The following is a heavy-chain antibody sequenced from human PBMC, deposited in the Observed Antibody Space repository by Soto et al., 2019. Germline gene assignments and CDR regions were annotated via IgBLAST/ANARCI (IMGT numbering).Heavy chain of an antibody. Sequence: EVQLLESGGGLVQPGGSLRLSCAASGFTFSSYAMSWVRQAPGKGLEWVSGISGNGDNTYYADSVKGRFTISRDNSKNTVYLQMNSLRAEDTAVYYCAKGQLSMIVVVITYIDYWGQGTLVTVSS. CDR1: GFTFSSYA. J-gene: IGHJ4*02. V-gene: IGHV3-23*01. CDR3: AKGQLSMIVVVITYIDY. D-gene: IGHD3-22*01. CDR2: ISGNGDNT.